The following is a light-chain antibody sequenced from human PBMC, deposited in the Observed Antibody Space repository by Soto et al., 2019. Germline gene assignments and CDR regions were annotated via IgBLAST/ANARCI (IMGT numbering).Light chain of an antibody. V-gene: IGLV2-14*03. CDR2: DVS. CDR1: SSEVGGYNF. J-gene: IGLJ1*01. Sequence: QSVLTQPASVSGSPGQSITISCTGTSSEVGGYNFVSWYQHHPGKAPKLMIYDVSNRPSGVSNRFSGSKSGNTASLTISGLQAEDEADYYCSSYTSSSILYVFGTGTKVTVL. CDR3: SSYTSSSILYV.